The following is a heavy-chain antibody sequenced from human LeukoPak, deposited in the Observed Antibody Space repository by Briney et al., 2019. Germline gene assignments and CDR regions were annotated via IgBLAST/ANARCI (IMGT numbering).Heavy chain of an antibody. Sequence: SETLSLTCTVSGGSISSYYWSWIRQPPGKWLEWIGYIYYSGSTNYNPSLKSRVTISVDTSKNQFSLKLSSVTAADTAVYYCARAYGSGSYIDNWGQGTLVTVSS. CDR1: GGSISSYY. V-gene: IGHV4-59*01. J-gene: IGHJ4*02. CDR2: IYYSGST. CDR3: ARAYGSGSYIDN. D-gene: IGHD3-10*01.